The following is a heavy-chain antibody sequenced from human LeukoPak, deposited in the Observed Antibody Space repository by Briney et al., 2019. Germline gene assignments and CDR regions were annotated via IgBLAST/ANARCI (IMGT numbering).Heavy chain of an antibody. CDR1: GFTFSSYS. D-gene: IGHD4-17*01. Sequence: PGGSLRLSCAASGFTFSSYSMTWVRQAPGKGLEWVSSISSSSSYIYYADSVKGRFTTSRDNANNSLYLQMNSLRAEDTAVYYCAREKAGDYGGNYWGQGTLVTVSS. CDR2: ISSSSSYI. CDR3: AREKAGDYGGNY. V-gene: IGHV3-21*01. J-gene: IGHJ4*02.